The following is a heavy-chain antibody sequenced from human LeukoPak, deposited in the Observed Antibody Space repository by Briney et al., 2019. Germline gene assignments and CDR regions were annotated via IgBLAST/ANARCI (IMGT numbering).Heavy chain of an antibody. V-gene: IGHV3-21*01. D-gene: IGHD3-16*02. CDR2: ISSSSSYI. CDR3: ARAPDYDYVWGSYRYYDWFDP. Sequence: PGGSLRLSCAASGFTFSSYSMNWVRQAPGKGLEWVSSISSSSSYIYYADSVKGRFTISRDNAKNSLYLQMNSLRAEDTAVYYCARAPDYDYVWGSYRYYDWFDPWGQGTLVTVSS. CDR1: GFTFSSYS. J-gene: IGHJ5*02.